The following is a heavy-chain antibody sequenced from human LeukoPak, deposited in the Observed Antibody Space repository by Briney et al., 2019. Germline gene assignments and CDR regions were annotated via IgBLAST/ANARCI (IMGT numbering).Heavy chain of an antibody. Sequence: SLRLSYAASVYTFNVYALHGVREPPGRGLEWVSNITWNRDYMAYTDAVRERYTISRDSAKRSLYLQMNGLRAWDTALYYCGKDRWGYVRRGSGGSCDRDTSWYGMDVWGQGTTVTVS. CDR3: GKDRWGYVRRGSGGSCDRDTSWYGMDV. J-gene: IGHJ6*02. V-gene: IGHV3-9*01. CDR1: VYTFNVYA. D-gene: IGHD2-15*01. CDR2: ITWNRDYM.